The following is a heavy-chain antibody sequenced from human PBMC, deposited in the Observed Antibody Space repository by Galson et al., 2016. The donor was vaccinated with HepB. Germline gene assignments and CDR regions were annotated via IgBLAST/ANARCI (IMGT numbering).Heavy chain of an antibody. V-gene: IGHV1-69*13. J-gene: IGHJ6*02. CDR1: GGSFRSYG. CDR2: ITPLFGTP. Sequence: SVKDSCKASGGSFRSYGISWVRQAPGQGLEWMGGITPLFGTPNYAPKFPGRVTITADESTSTAYMELNILRSEDTAIYYCAKSRKAAPMRWPSSYGMDVWGQGTTVTVSS. CDR3: AKSRKAAPMRWPSSYGMDV. D-gene: IGHD5-24*01.